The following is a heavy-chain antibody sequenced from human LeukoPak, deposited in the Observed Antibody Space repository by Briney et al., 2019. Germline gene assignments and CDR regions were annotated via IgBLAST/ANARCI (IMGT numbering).Heavy chain of an antibody. J-gene: IGHJ6*03. CDR1: GFTFSSYA. CDR2: ISYDGSNK. D-gene: IGHD2-2*01. Sequence: GGSLRLSCAASGFTFSSYAMHRVRQAPGKGLEWVAVISYDGSNKYYADSVKGRFTISRDNSKNTLYLQMNSLRAEDTAVYYCAREGGSTPYYYYYMDVWGKGTTVTVSS. V-gene: IGHV3-30-3*01. CDR3: AREGGSTPYYYYYMDV.